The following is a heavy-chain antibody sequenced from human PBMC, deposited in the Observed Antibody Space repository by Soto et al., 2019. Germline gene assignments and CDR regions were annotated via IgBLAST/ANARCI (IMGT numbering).Heavy chain of an antibody. CDR1: GDSVSSNRAC. CDR2: TYYRSKWYN. CDR3: ARGSWDDVSGHYYTDV. V-gene: IGHV6-1*01. J-gene: IGHJ6*03. Sequence: SQTLSLTCDISGDSVSSNRACWNWIRQTPSRGLEWLGRTYYRSKWYNNYAVSVKSRITISPDTSKNQFSLQLNSVTPEDTAVYYCARGSWDDVSGHYYTDVWGKGTTVTVSS. D-gene: IGHD1-1*01.